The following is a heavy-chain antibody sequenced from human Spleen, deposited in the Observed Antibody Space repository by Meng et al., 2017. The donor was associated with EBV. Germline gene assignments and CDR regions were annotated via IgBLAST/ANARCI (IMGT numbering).Heavy chain of an antibody. CDR2: IYHSGRT. Sequence: QVQLQEAGPGLVKASGTLFLICAVAGGSISSSNWWSWVRQTPGKGLEWIGEIYHSGRTSYNPSLESRVTISVDKSKNQIFLKLRSVTAADTAVYYCAQRERWGLDPWGQGTLVTVSS. CDR3: AQRERWGLDP. D-gene: IGHD3-16*01. J-gene: IGHJ5*02. CDR1: GGSISSSNW. V-gene: IGHV4-4*02.